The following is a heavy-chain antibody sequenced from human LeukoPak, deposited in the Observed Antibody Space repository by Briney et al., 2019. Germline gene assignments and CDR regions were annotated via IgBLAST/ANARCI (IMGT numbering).Heavy chain of an antibody. V-gene: IGHV1-46*01. CDR1: GYTFTSYY. CDR3: ARVFYYDNSGYYP. Sequence: ASVKVSCKASGYTFTSYYMHWVRQAPGQGLGWMGIINPSGGSTSYAQKFQGRVTMTRDASTSTVYMELSSLRSEDTAVYYCARVFYYDNSGYYPWGQGTLVTVSS. J-gene: IGHJ5*02. D-gene: IGHD3-22*01. CDR2: INPSGGST.